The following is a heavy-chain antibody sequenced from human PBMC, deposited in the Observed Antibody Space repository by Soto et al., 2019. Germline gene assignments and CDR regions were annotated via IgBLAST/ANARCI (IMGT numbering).Heavy chain of an antibody. Sequence: ASVKVSCKASGYTFTSYGMSWVRQAPGQGLEWMGWINGDNGNRKYSENFQDRVTFTRDTAAATAYMELSSLKAEDSAVYYCARLGVGAAPHWGQGTLVTVSS. V-gene: IGHV1-3*01. CDR3: ARLGVGAAPH. CDR2: INGDNGNR. D-gene: IGHD6-13*01. J-gene: IGHJ1*01. CDR1: GYTFTSYG.